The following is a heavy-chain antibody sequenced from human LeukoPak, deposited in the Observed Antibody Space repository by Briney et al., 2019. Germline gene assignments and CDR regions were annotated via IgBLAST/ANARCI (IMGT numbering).Heavy chain of an antibody. CDR3: ARGQKRWLQFGWFDL. CDR1: GGSFSGYY. D-gene: IGHD5-24*01. V-gene: IGHV4-34*01. J-gene: IGHJ5*02. Sequence: SETLSLTCAVYGGSFSGYYWSWIRQPPGKGLEWIGEINHSGSTNYNPSLKSRVTISVDTSKNQFSLKLSSVTAADTAVYYCARGQKRWLQFGWFDLWGQGTLVTVSS. CDR2: INHSGST.